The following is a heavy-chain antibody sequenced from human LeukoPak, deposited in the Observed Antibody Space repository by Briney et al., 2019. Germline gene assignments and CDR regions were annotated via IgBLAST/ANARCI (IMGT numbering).Heavy chain of an antibody. Sequence: PGGSLRLSCAASGFTFSTYGIHWVRQAPGKGLEWVALIRYDGSNTYYADSVRGRFTVSRDNSKSTLYLQMNSLRLEDTAVYYCAKGQPYSDFWRGSSGYMDVWGKGTTVTVFS. CDR1: GFTFSTYG. V-gene: IGHV3-30*02. D-gene: IGHD3-3*01. CDR2: IRYDGSNT. CDR3: AKGQPYSDFWRGSSGYMDV. J-gene: IGHJ6*03.